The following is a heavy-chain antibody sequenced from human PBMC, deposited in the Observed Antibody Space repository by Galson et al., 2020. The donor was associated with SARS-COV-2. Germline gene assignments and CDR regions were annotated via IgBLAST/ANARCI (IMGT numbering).Heavy chain of an antibody. D-gene: IGHD1-1*01. J-gene: IGHJ4*02. V-gene: IGHV3-23*01. CDR1: GFSFGDYG. CDR3: ALQLWDGGS. Sequence: GGSLRLSCAAFGFSFGDYGMSWVRQAPGKGLEWISSINTGGTQTHYADSVKGRFTISRDNSKSTQYLQMNSLRAEDTAIYYCALQLWDGGSWGQGALVTVSS. CDR2: INTGGTQT.